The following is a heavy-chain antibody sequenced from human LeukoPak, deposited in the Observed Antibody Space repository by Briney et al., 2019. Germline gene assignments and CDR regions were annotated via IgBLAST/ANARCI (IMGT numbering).Heavy chain of an antibody. J-gene: IGHJ4*02. CDR3: ARDSGGRVYNY. V-gene: IGHV3-23*01. D-gene: IGHD6-13*01. CDR1: GFTFSNYA. Sequence: GGSLRLSCAASGFTFSNYAMSWVRQAPGKGLEWVSGISDRGGSTYYADSVKGRFTISRDNAKNSLYLQMNSLRAEDTAVYYCARDSGGRVYNYWGQGTLVTVSS. CDR2: ISDRGGST.